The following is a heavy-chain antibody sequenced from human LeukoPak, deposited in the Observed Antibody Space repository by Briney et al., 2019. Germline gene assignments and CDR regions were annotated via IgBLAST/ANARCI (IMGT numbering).Heavy chain of an antibody. CDR1: GFTFSDAR. V-gene: IGHV3-30*02. D-gene: IGHD2-2*02. Sequence: GGSLRLSCAGSGFTFSDARMSWVRQAPGKGLEWVAFIGYDGNNKYYADSVKGRFTISRDNSKNMLYLQMNSLRAEDTAVYYCAKDGCSPSCYNYHYYYVDVWGKGTPVTVSS. J-gene: IGHJ6*03. CDR2: IGYDGNNK. CDR3: AKDGCSPSCYNYHYYYVDV.